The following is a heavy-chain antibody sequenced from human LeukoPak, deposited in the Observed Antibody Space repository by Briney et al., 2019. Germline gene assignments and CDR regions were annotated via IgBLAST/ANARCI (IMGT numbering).Heavy chain of an antibody. V-gene: IGHV3-21*01. CDR2: ISGSSSYI. J-gene: IGHJ3*02. Sequence: GGSLRLSCAASGFTFSSYSMNWVRQAPGKGLEWVSSISGSSSYIYYADSVKGRFTISRDNAKNSLYLQMNSLRAEDTAVYYCARDPRSITMIGVGAFDIWGQGTMVTVSS. CDR3: ARDPRSITMIGVGAFDI. D-gene: IGHD3-22*01. CDR1: GFTFSSYS.